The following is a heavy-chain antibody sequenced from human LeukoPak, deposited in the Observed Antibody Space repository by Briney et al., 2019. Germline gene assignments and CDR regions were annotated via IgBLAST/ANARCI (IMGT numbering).Heavy chain of an antibody. V-gene: IGHV3-30*18. CDR2: ISYDGSNK. Sequence: PGGSLRLSCAASGFTFSSYGMHWVRQAPGKGLEWVAVISYDGSNKYYADSVKGRFTISRDNSKNTLYLQMNSLRAEDTAVYYCAKDRDSSYTDYWGQGTLVTVSS. CDR3: AKDRDSSYTDY. D-gene: IGHD6-13*01. CDR1: GFTFSSYG. J-gene: IGHJ4*02.